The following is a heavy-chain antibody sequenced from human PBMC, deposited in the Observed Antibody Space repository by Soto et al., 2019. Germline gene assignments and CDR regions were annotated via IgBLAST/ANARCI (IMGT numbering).Heavy chain of an antibody. CDR2: INAGNGNT. J-gene: IGHJ3*02. CDR3: ARDLAFDI. V-gene: IGHV1-3*05. Sequence: QVQLVQSGAEEKKPGASVKVSCKASGYIFTSYVMHWVRQAPGQRLEWMGWINAGNGNTKYSQKFQGRVTITRDTCESSVYVAERSVICGDACVFLCARDLAFDIWGQGTMVTVSS. CDR1: GYIFTSYV.